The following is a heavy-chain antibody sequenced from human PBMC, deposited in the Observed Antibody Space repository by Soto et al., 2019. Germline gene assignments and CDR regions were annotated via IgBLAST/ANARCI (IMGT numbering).Heavy chain of an antibody. CDR1: GFTFSSYA. V-gene: IGHV3-23*01. Sequence: GGSLRLSCAASGFTFSSYAMSWVRQAPGKGLEWVSAISGSGGSTYYADSVKGRFTISRDNSKNTLYLQMNSLRAEDTAVYYCAKRMITFGGVIAGAFDYWGQGTLVTVSS. CDR2: ISGSGGST. CDR3: AKRMITFGGVIAGAFDY. J-gene: IGHJ4*02. D-gene: IGHD3-16*02.